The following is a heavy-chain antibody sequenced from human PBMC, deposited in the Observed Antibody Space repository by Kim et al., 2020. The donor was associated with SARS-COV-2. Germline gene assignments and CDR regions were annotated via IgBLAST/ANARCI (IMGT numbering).Heavy chain of an antibody. CDR3: ARDILLWFGEPYGMDV. CDR2: ISSSSSTI. Sequence: GGSLRLSCAASGFTFSSYSMNWVRQAPGKGLEWVSYISSSSSTIYYADSVKGRFTISRDNAKNSLYLQMNSLRDEDTAVYYCARDILLWFGEPYGMDVWGQGTTVTVSS. D-gene: IGHD3-10*01. J-gene: IGHJ6*02. V-gene: IGHV3-48*02. CDR1: GFTFSSYS.